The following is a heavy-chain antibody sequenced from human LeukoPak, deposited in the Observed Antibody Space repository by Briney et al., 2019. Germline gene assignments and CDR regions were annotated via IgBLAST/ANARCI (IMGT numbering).Heavy chain of an antibody. CDR1: GYTFTSYG. Sequence: ASVKVSCKASGYTFTSYGISWVRQAPGQGLEWMGWISAYNGNTNYAQKLQGRVTMTTDTSTSTAYMELRSLRSDDTAVYYYARDLLGTLNRYARFDYWGQGTLVTYSS. V-gene: IGHV1-18*01. CDR2: ISAYNGNT. CDR3: ARDLLGTLNRYARFDY. D-gene: IGHD1-14*01. J-gene: IGHJ4*02.